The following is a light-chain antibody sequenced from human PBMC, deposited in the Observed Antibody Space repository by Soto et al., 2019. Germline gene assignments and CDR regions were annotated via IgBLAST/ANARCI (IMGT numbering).Light chain of an antibody. V-gene: IGLV2-14*01. CDR1: SSDVGGYNY. Sequence: QSVLTQPASVSGCPGQSITSCCTGTSSDVGGYNYVSWYQQHPGKAPKLMIYDVSNRPSGVSNRSSGSKSGNTASLTISGLQAEDEADNYCSSYASSSTLVFGTGTKVTV. J-gene: IGLJ1*01. CDR3: SSYASSSTLV. CDR2: DVS.